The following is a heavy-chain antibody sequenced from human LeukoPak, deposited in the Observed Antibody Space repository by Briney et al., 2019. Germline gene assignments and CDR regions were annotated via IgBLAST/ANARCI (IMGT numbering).Heavy chain of an antibody. CDR2: ISGSGGST. Sequence: GGSLRLSCAASGFTFNNYAMNWVRQAPGKGLEWVSAISGSGGSTYYADSVKGRFTISRDNSKNTLYLQMNSLRAEDTAVYYCAKRREATSYYDSSGYYQVDYWGQGTLVTVSS. CDR1: GFTFNNYA. D-gene: IGHD3-22*01. CDR3: AKRREATSYYDSSGYYQVDY. J-gene: IGHJ4*02. V-gene: IGHV3-23*01.